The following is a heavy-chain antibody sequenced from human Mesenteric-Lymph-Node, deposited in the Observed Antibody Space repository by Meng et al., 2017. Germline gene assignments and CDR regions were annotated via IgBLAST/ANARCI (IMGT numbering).Heavy chain of an antibody. CDR3: VPLMVEVIHPTLGY. J-gene: IGHJ4*02. CDR2: ISGSGGST. CDR1: GFTFSSYA. D-gene: IGHD3-22*01. V-gene: IGHV3-23*01. Sequence: GESLKISCAASGFTFSSYAMSWVRQAPGKGLEWVSAISGSGGSTYYADSVQGRFTISRDNSKNTLYLQMHSLSAEDTAVYYGVPLMVEVIHPTLGYWGQGTLVTVSS.